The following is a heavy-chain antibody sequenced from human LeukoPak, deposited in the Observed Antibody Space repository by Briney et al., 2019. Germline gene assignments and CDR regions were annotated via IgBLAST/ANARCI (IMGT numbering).Heavy chain of an antibody. CDR2: ISGSGGST. D-gene: IGHD3-22*01. CDR1: GFTFNNYA. Sequence: GGSLRLSCAASGFTFNNYAMSWVRQAPGKGPEWLSAISGSGGSTTDADSAKGRFTTSRDNPKSTLYLQMNGLRAEDTAIYYCAKMFHTDGYYLGEHLFDAWGQGTLVTASS. CDR3: AKMFHTDGYYLGEHLFDA. J-gene: IGHJ5*02. V-gene: IGHV3-23*01.